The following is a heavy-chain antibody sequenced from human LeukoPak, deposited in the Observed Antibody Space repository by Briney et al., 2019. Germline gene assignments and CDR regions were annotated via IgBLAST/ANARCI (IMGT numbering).Heavy chain of an antibody. CDR1: GGSISSGSYY. J-gene: IGHJ6*03. Sequence: SETLSLTCTVSGGSISSGSYYWGWIRQHPGKGLEWIGYIHNTGKTDYNPSLKSRIIISLDTSKNRFSLRLSSVTAADTALYYWARKNDYGDSYYMDVWGKATTVTVSS. D-gene: IGHD4-17*01. V-gene: IGHV4-31*03. CDR3: ARKNDYGDSYYMDV. CDR2: IHNTGKT.